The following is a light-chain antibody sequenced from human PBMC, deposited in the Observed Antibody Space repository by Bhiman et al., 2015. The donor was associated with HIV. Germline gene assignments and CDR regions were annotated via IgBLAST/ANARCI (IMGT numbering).Light chain of an antibody. CDR3: TSYTTSSTYV. Sequence: QSALTQPASVSGSPGQSITISCTGTSSDVGDYNYVSWYQQHPGKAPQLMIYDVSQRPSGISNRFSGSKSGNTASLTISGVQAEDEADYYCTSYTTSSTYVFGTGTKVTVL. V-gene: IGLV2-14*03. CDR1: SSDVGDYNY. J-gene: IGLJ1*01. CDR2: DVS.